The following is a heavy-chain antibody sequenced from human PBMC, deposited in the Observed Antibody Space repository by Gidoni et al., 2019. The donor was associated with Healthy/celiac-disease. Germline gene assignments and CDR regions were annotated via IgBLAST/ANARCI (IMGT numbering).Heavy chain of an antibody. D-gene: IGHD3-22*01. Sequence: QLQLQEAGPGLVKPSETLSLTCTVSGGSISSSSYYWGWIRQPPGKGLEWIGSIYYSGSTYYNPSLKSRVTISVDTSKNQFSLKLSSVTAADTAVYYCASAYYYDVWYYFDYWGQGTLVTVSS. CDR1: GGSISSSSYY. V-gene: IGHV4-39*01. J-gene: IGHJ4*02. CDR2: IYYSGST. CDR3: ASAYYYDVWYYFDY.